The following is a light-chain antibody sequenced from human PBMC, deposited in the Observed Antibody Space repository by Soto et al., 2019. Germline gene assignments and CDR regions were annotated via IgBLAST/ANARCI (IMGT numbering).Light chain of an antibody. J-gene: IGKJ1*01. CDR3: QHYNDWPPKRT. Sequence: EVVMTQSPVTLSVSPGERATLSCRASQSITTNLAWYQQKPGQAPRLLIYGASTRATGVPARFSGSGSGTQFTLTINSLQSEYVAGYYCQHYNDWPPKRTFGQGTNVYIK. CDR1: QSITTN. CDR2: GAS. V-gene: IGKV3-15*01.